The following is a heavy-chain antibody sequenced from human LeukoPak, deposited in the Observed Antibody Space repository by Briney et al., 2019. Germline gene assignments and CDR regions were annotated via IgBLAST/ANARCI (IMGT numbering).Heavy chain of an antibody. CDR1: GGSISSSSYY. D-gene: IGHD3-22*01. J-gene: IGHJ4*02. V-gene: IGHV4-39*01. CDR3: ARHFRSSGPKLPLDY. CDR2: IYYSGST. Sequence: PSETLSLTCTVSGGSISSSSYYWGWIRQPPGKGLEWIGRIYYSGSTYYNPSLKSRVTISVDTSKNQFSLKLSSVTAADTAVYYCARHFRSSGPKLPLDYWGQGTLVTVSS.